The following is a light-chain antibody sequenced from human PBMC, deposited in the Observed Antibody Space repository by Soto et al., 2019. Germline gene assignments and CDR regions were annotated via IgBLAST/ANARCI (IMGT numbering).Light chain of an antibody. CDR2: LGS. CDR1: QSLLLSNGYNY. J-gene: IGKJ1*01. V-gene: IGKV2-28*01. Sequence: DSEMTQSPLSLPVTPGESASISCRASQSLLLSNGYNYVDWYLQKPGQPPQLLIYLGSNRAPGVPDRFSGSGSGTDFTLKISRVEAEDVGVFYCMQGVHTPRTFGQGTKVEIK. CDR3: MQGVHTPRT.